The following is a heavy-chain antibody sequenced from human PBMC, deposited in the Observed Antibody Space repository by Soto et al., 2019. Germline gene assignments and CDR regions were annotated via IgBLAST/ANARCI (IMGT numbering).Heavy chain of an antibody. CDR1: GFTFSSYG. D-gene: IGHD6-13*01. CDR3: ASKKENGGGSSGYNLDYLLVMDE. J-gene: IGHJ6*02. Sequence: GGSLRLSCAASGFTFSSYGMHWVRQAPGKGLEWVAVISYDGSNKYYADAVEGRFTISRDNSKNTLYLQMNSLRAEDKAVYYYASKKENGGGSSGYNLDYLLVMDEWGQGTKVTVS. CDR2: ISYDGSNK. V-gene: IGHV3-30*03.